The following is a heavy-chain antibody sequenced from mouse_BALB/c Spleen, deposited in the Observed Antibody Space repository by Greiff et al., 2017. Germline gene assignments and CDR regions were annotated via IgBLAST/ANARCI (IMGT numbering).Heavy chain of an antibody. CDR1: GYTFTDYA. Sequence: QVQLKESGAELVRPGASVKLSCKALGYTFTDYAMHWVKQSHAKGLEWIGVISTYYGNTNYNQKVKGKATMTVDKSSSTAYMELARLTSEDSAIFYSAREQRSVFFDYWGQGTTLTVSS. CDR2: ISTYYGNT. J-gene: IGHJ2*01. V-gene: IGHV1S137*01. D-gene: IGHD1-1*01. CDR3: AREQRSVFFDY.